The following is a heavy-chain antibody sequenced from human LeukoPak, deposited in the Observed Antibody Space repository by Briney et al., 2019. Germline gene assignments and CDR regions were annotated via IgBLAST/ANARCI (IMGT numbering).Heavy chain of an antibody. V-gene: IGHV1-8*01. Sequence: ASVKVSCKASGYTVTSYDINWVRQATGRGLEWMGWMNPNSGNTGYAQKFQGRVTMTRNTSISTAYMELSSLRSEDTAVYYCARGRDIVATVDYWAQGTLVTVSS. CDR1: GYTVTSYD. CDR3: ARGRDIVATVDY. CDR2: MNPNSGNT. J-gene: IGHJ4*02. D-gene: IGHD5-12*01.